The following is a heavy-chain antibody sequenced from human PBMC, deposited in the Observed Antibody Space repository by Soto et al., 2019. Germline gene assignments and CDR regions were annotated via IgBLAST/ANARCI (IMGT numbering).Heavy chain of an antibody. V-gene: IGHV1-69*13. CDR2: IIPIFGTA. CDR3: ARVCHDYGDYVDNYYYYGMDI. Sequence: SVKVSCKASGGTFSSYAISWVRQAPGQGLEWMGGIIPIFGTANYAQKFQGRVTITADESTSTAYMELSSLRSEDTAAYYCARVCHDYGDYVDNYYYYGMDIWGQGTTVTVS. D-gene: IGHD4-17*01. CDR1: GGTFSSYA. J-gene: IGHJ6*02.